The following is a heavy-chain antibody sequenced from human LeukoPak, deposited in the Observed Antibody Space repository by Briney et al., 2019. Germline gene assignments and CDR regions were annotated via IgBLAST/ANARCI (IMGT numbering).Heavy chain of an antibody. D-gene: IGHD6-19*01. J-gene: IGHJ4*02. CDR1: GGTFSSYA. CDR2: IIPILGIA. Sequence: ASVKVSCKASGGTFSSYAISWVRHAPAQGLEWMGRIIPILGIANYAQKFQGRVTITADKSTSTAYMELSSLRSEDTAVYYCARRDSSSGWSDYWGQGTLVTVSS. CDR3: ARRDSSSGWSDY. V-gene: IGHV1-69*04.